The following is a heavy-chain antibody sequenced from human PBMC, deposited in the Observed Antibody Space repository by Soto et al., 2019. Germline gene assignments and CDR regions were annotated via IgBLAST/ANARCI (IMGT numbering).Heavy chain of an antibody. CDR3: ARDLSPGITGTTFSYGMDV. D-gene: IGHD1-7*01. V-gene: IGHV1-69*06. CDR1: GCTVSSYA. CDR2: IIPIFGTA. J-gene: IGHJ6*02. Sequence: ASVKVSCKASGCTVSSYAISCVRQAPGQVLEWMGGIIPIFGTANYAQKFQGRVTITADKSTSTAYMELSSLRSEDTAVYYCARDLSPGITGTTFSYGMDVWGQGTTVTVSS.